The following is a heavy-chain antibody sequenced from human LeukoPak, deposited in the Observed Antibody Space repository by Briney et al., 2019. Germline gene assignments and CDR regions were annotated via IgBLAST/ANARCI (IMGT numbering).Heavy chain of an antibody. J-gene: IGHJ4*02. CDR3: AKDRLYGSGSYYFDY. V-gene: IGHV3-23*01. CDR1: GFTFSSYA. CDR2: ISGSGGST. Sequence: PGGSLRLSCAASGFTFSSYAMSWVRQAPGKGLEWVSTISGSGGSTYYADSVKGRFTISRDNSKNTLYLQMNSLRAEDTAVYYCAKDRLYGSGSYYFDYWGQGTLVTVSS. D-gene: IGHD3-10*01.